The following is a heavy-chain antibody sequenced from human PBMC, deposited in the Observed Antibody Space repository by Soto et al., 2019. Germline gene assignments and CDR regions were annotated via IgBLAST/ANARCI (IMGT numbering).Heavy chain of an antibody. CDR2: ISYDGSNK. CDR1: GFTFSNYA. CDR3: ARGNSSGWYDGMLEY. J-gene: IGHJ4*02. V-gene: IGHV3-30-3*01. Sequence: GGSLRLSCAASGFTFSNYAMHWVRQAPGKGLEWVAVISYDGSNKYYAHSVKGRFTISRDNSKNTLYLQMNSLRAEDTAVYYCARGNSSGWYDGMLEYWGQGTLVTVSS. D-gene: IGHD6-19*01.